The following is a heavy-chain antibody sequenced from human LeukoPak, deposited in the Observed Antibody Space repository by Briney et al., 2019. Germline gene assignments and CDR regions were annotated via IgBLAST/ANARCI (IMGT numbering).Heavy chain of an antibody. Sequence: SETLSLTCTVSGGSISSSNWWSWVRQPPGKGLEWIGEIYHSGSTNYNPSLKSRVTISVDKSKNQFSLKLSSVTAADTAVYYCARVGCSGGSCYYGYWGQGTLVTVSS. V-gene: IGHV4-4*02. CDR1: GGSISSSNW. J-gene: IGHJ4*02. CDR3: ARVGCSGGSCYYGY. CDR2: IYHSGST. D-gene: IGHD2-15*01.